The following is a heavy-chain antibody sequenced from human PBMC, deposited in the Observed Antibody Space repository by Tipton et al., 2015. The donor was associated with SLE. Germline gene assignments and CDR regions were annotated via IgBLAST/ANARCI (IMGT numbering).Heavy chain of an antibody. D-gene: IGHD2-8*02. V-gene: IGHV1-46*01. J-gene: IGHJ4*02. Sequence: QLVQSGAEVRKPGASVKLSCVASGYSFVSHYIHWVRQAPGQGLEWMGLINPTNGGANHAQSFQGRVTLSRDTSTNTAYLELTDLKLDDTAFYYCARSFPYCTGGGCPAGSTGWYMPYWGQGTLVTVSS. CDR1: GYSFVSHY. CDR2: INPTNGGA. CDR3: ARSFPYCTGGGCPAGSTGWYMPY.